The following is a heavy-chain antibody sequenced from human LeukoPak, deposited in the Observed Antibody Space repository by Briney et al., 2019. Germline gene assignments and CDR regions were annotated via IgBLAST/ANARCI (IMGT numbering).Heavy chain of an antibody. J-gene: IGHJ4*02. CDR1: GFTFSSYA. CDR2: ISYDGSNK. V-gene: IGHV3-30-3*01. Sequence: PGRSLRLSCAASGFTFSSYAMHWVRQAPGKGLEWGAVISYDGSNKHYADSVKGRCTISRDNSKNTLYLQMNSLRAEDTAVYYCARDLTVAGNYWGQGTLVTVSS. CDR3: ARDLTVAGNY. D-gene: IGHD6-19*01.